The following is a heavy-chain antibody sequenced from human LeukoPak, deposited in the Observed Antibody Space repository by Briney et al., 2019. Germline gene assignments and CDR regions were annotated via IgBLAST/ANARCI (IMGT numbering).Heavy chain of an antibody. V-gene: IGHV3-30-3*01. D-gene: IGHD2-2*01. J-gene: IGHJ4*02. CDR1: GFTFSSYA. CDR3: ARGSYKVVPAAIDY. Sequence: GRSLRLSCAASGFTFSSYAMHWVRQAPGKGLEWVAVISYDGSNKYYADSVKGRFTISRDNSKNTLYLQMDSLRAEDTAVYYCARGSYKVVPAAIDYWGQGTLVTVSS. CDR2: ISYDGSNK.